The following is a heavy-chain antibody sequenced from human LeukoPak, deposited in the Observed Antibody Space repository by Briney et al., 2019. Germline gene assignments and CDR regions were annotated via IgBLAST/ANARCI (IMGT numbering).Heavy chain of an antibody. Sequence: ASVKVSCKASGYTFTSYGISWVRQAPGRGLEWMGWISAYNGNTNYAQKLQGRVTMTTDTSTSTAYMELRSLRSDDTAVYYCARRRVDTAMDTFDYWGQGTLVTVSS. CDR2: ISAYNGNT. D-gene: IGHD5-18*01. CDR1: GYTFTSYG. CDR3: ARRRVDTAMDTFDY. V-gene: IGHV1-18*01. J-gene: IGHJ4*02.